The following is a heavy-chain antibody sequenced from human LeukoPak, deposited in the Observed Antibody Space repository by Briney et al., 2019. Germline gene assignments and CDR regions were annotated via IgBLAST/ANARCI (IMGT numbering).Heavy chain of an antibody. J-gene: IGHJ4*02. CDR3: ARDMVVVVTAGTFDY. CDR2: INPSGGST. Sequence: ASVKVSCKASGYTFTSYYMHWVRQAPGQGLEWMGIINPSGGSTSYAQKFQGRVTMTRDTSTSTVYMELSSPRSEDTAVYYCARDMVVVVTAGTFDYWGQGTLVTVSS. V-gene: IGHV1-46*01. D-gene: IGHD2-21*02. CDR1: GYTFTSYY.